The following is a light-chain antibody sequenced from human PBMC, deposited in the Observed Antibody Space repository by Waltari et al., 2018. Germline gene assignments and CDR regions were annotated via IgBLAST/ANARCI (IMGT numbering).Light chain of an antibody. CDR3: QQSYNTFPYT. V-gene: IGKV1-39*01. CDR1: QSIAGY. Sequence: DIQMTQSPSSLSASVGDRVTITCRASQSIAGYLHWYQQKPGKAPKLLIYATSTLQSGVPSRFSGSGSGTDCTLTISSLQPEDFATYYCQQSYNTFPYTFGQGTKLEIK. J-gene: IGKJ2*01. CDR2: ATS.